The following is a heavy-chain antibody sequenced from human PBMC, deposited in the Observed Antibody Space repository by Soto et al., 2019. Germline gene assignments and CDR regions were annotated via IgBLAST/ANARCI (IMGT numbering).Heavy chain of an antibody. J-gene: IGHJ3*02. CDR2: INPNSGGT. D-gene: IGHD3-10*01. CDR1: GYTFTGYY. CDR3: AREYYYGINAFDI. Sequence: ASVKVSCKASGYTFTGYYMHWVRQAPGQGLEWMGWINPNSGGTNYAQKFQGWVTMTRDTSISTAYMELGRLRSDDTAVYYCAREYYYGINAFDIWGQGTMVTVSS. V-gene: IGHV1-2*04.